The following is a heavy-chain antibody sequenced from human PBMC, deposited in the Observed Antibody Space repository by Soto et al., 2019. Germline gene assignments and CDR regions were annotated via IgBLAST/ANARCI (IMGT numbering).Heavy chain of an antibody. CDR3: ARDDYYDSSGYYYVGAFDI. V-gene: IGHV4-30-4*01. Sequence: PSETLSLTCTVSGGSSSICVYYWSWIRQPPGKGLEWIGYIYYSGSTYYNPSPKSRVTISVDTSKNQFSLKLSSVTAADTAVYYCARDDYYDSSGYYYVGAFDIWGQGTMVTVS. J-gene: IGHJ3*02. CDR2: IYYSGST. D-gene: IGHD3-22*01. CDR1: GGSSSICVYY.